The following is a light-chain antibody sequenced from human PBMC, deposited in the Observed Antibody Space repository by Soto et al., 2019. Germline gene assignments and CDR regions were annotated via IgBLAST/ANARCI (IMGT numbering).Light chain of an antibody. CDR2: GAS. Sequence: EIVLTQSPGTLSLSPGERATLSCRASQSVSSSYLAWYQQKPGQAPRLLIYGASSRATGIPDRFSGSGSGTAFTPTISSLEPEVFAVYYCQQYGSSPPWTFGQGTKVEIK. CDR1: QSVSSSY. J-gene: IGKJ1*01. V-gene: IGKV3-20*01. CDR3: QQYGSSPPWT.